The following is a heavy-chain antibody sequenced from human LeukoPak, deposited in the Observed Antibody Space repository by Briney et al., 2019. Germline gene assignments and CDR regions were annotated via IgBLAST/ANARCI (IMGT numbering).Heavy chain of an antibody. Sequence: GASVKVSCKASGGTFSSYAISWVRQAPGQGLEWMGGIIPIFGTANYAKKFQGRVTITADESTSTAYMELSSLRSEDTAVYYCARDPGAAAGRGTGFDYWGQGTLVTVSS. CDR3: ARDPGAAAGRGTGFDY. D-gene: IGHD6-13*01. CDR2: IIPIFGTA. J-gene: IGHJ4*02. V-gene: IGHV1-69*13. CDR1: GGTFSSYA.